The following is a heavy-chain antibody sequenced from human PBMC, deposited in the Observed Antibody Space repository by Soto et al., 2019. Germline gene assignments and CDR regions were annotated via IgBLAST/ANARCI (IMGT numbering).Heavy chain of an antibody. D-gene: IGHD6-13*01. Sequence: QVQLVESGGGVVQPGRSLRLSCAASGFTFSSYAMHWVRQAPGKGLEWVAVISYDGSNKYYADSVKGRFTISRDNSKNTLYLQMNSLRAEDTAVYYCARDGGIAAAGTKFDPWGQGTLVTVSS. CDR2: ISYDGSNK. CDR3: ARDGGIAAAGTKFDP. J-gene: IGHJ5*02. V-gene: IGHV3-30-3*01. CDR1: GFTFSSYA.